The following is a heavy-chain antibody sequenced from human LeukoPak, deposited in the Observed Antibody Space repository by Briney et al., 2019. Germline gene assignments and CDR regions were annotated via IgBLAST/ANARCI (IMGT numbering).Heavy chain of an antibody. CDR2: IYYSGST. CDR1: GGSISSGDYY. V-gene: IGHV4-30-4*01. Sequence: SETLSLTCTVSGGSISSGDYYWGWIRQPPGKGLEWIGYIYYSGSTYYNPSLKSRVTISVDTSKNQFSLKPSSVTAADTAVYYCARDKRTYYDFWSGYYTSYYYYGMDVWGQGTTVTVSS. CDR3: ARDKRTYYDFWSGYYTSYYYYGMDV. D-gene: IGHD3-3*01. J-gene: IGHJ6*02.